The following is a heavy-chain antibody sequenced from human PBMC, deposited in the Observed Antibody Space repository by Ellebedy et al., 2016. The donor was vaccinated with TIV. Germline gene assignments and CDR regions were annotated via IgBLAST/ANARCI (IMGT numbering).Heavy chain of an antibody. CDR3: AAGNDGGWFDP. CDR2: FHPEDGET. V-gene: IGHV1-24*01. Sequence: AASVKVSCKVSGYILTELSIHWVRQAPGKGLEWMGGFHPEDGETVYAQKFQGRVTITADKSTSTAYMELSSLRSNDTAVYYCAAGNDGGWFDPWGQGTLVTVSS. D-gene: IGHD1-1*01. J-gene: IGHJ5*02. CDR1: GYILTELS.